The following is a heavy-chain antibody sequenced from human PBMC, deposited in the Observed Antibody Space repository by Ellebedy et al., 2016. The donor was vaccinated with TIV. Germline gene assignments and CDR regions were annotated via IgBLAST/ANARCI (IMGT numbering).Heavy chain of an antibody. Sequence: GESLKISXAASGFTFSSYAMHWVRQAPGKGLEWVAVISYDGSNKYYADSVKGRFTISRDNSKNTLYLQMNSLRAEDTAVYYCARDPEPYTAAGDYFDYWGQGTLVTVSS. CDR1: GFTFSSYA. V-gene: IGHV3-30-3*01. J-gene: IGHJ4*02. CDR2: ISYDGSNK. D-gene: IGHD6-13*01. CDR3: ARDPEPYTAAGDYFDY.